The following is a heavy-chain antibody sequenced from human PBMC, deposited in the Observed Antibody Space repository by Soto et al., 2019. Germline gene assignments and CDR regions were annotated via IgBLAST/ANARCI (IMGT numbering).Heavy chain of an antibody. CDR1: GGSFSGYY. J-gene: IGHJ4*02. CDR2: INHSGST. V-gene: IGHV4-34*01. Sequence: QVQLQQWGAGLLKPSETLSLTCAVYGGSFSGYYWSWIRQPPGKGLEWIGEINHSGSTNYNPSLKSRVTISVDTSKNQFSLKLSSVTAADTAVYYCARYPLYYDFWSGYHGDYFDYWGQGTLVTVSS. CDR3: ARYPLYYDFWSGYHGDYFDY. D-gene: IGHD3-3*01.